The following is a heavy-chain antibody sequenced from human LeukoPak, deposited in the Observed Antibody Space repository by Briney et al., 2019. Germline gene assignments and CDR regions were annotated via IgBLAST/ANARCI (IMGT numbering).Heavy chain of an antibody. CDR3: ARIAAAAN. Sequence: ASVKVSCKASGYTFTGYYMHWVRQAPGQGLEWMGWISAYNGNTNYAQKLQGRVTMTTDTSTSTAYMELRSLRSDDTAVYYCARIAAAANWGQGTLVTVSS. V-gene: IGHV1-18*04. D-gene: IGHD6-13*01. CDR1: GYTFTGYY. J-gene: IGHJ4*02. CDR2: ISAYNGNT.